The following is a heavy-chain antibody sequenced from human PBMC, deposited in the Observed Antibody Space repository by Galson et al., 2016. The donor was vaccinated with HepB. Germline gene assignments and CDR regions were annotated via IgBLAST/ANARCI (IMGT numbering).Heavy chain of an antibody. Sequence: SVKVSCKASGYTFTGYYMHWVRRAPGQGLEWMGRINPNSGVTNYAQKFQGRVTMTRDTSISTASMELSSLRSDDTAVYYCAREYYYGSGSYWGNWFDPWGQGTLVTVSS. V-gene: IGHV1-2*06. CDR2: INPNSGVT. CDR1: GYTFTGYY. CDR3: AREYYYGSGSYWGNWFDP. D-gene: IGHD3-10*01. J-gene: IGHJ5*02.